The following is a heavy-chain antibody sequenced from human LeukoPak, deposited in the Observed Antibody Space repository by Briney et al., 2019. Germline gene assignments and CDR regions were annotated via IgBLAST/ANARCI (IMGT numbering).Heavy chain of an antibody. Sequence: PSETLSLTCAVYGGSFSGYYWSWIRQPPGKGLEWIGEINHSGSTNYNPSLKSRVTISVDTSKNQFSLNLRSVTAADTAVYYCARDSSGYRRGSFDYWGQGTLVTVSS. V-gene: IGHV4-34*01. CDR2: INHSGST. J-gene: IGHJ4*02. D-gene: IGHD3-22*01. CDR1: GGSFSGYY. CDR3: ARDSSGYRRGSFDY.